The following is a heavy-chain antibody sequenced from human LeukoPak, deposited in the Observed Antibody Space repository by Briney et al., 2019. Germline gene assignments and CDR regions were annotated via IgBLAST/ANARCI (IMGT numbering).Heavy chain of an antibody. J-gene: IGHJ4*02. CDR2: INTDGSGT. Sequence: GGSLRLSCAASGFTFSSYWMHWVRQAPGKGLVWVSRINTDGSGTSYADSVKGRFTISRDNAKNTLYLQMNSLRAEDTAVYYCARDPRYCSGGSCYADWGQGTLVTVSS. CDR1: GFTFSSYW. CDR3: ARDPRYCSGGSCYAD. V-gene: IGHV3-74*01. D-gene: IGHD2-15*01.